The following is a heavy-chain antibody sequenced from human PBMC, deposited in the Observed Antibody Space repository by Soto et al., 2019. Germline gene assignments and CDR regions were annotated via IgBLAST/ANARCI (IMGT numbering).Heavy chain of an antibody. J-gene: IGHJ6*02. V-gene: IGHV4-31*03. CDR2: VFYCGST. CDR3: ARDHGGRSGGRTSYDYALDV. Sequence: PSETLSLTCTVSGGSISSGDYYWTWIRQHPGKGLEWIGYVFYCGSTYYNPSLKSRVTISVDTSKHQFPLNLNPLTAAAPAVSFCARDHGGRSGGRTSYDYALDVWGRGTTVTVSS. D-gene: IGHD1-1*01. CDR1: GGSISSGDYY.